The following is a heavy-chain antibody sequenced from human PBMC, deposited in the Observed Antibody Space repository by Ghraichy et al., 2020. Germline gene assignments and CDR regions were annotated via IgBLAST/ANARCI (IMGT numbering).Heavy chain of an antibody. J-gene: IGHJ6*02. V-gene: IGHV3-48*02. CDR2: ITSSSRTT. Sequence: GGSLRLSCVGSGFTLSSYSMNWVRQSPGKGLEWVSSITSSSRTTFYADSVKGRFTISRDNAQNSLYLQMNSLTDEDTAVYYCARGSTVVRFYYYDGMDVWGQGITVTVSS. CDR3: ARGSTVVRFYYYDGMDV. D-gene: IGHD4-23*01. CDR1: GFTLSSYS.